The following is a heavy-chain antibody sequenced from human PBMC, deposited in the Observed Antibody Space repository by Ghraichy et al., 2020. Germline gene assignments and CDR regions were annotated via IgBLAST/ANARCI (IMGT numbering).Heavy chain of an antibody. CDR3: ARANYGGYYYYMDV. J-gene: IGHJ6*03. Sequence: SETLSLTCAVYGGSFSGYYWSWIRQPPGKGLEWIGEINHSGSTNYNPSLKSRVTISVDTSKNQFSLKLSSVTAADTAVYYCARANYGGYYYYMDVWGKGTTVTVSS. CDR1: GGSFSGYY. CDR2: INHSGST. D-gene: IGHD4/OR15-4a*01. V-gene: IGHV4-34*01.